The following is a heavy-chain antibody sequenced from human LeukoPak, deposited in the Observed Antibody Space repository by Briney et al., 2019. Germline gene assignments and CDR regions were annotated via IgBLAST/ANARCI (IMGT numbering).Heavy chain of an antibody. Sequence: PGGSLRLSCAASGFTFSSYTMNWVRQAPGKGLEWVSYISSSSSTIYYADSVKGRFTISRDNAKNSLYLQMNSLRAEDTAVYYCARSKRAPFDAFDIWGQGTMVTVSS. CDR2: ISSSSSTI. J-gene: IGHJ3*02. CDR1: GFTFSSYT. V-gene: IGHV3-48*01. CDR3: ARSKRAPFDAFDI.